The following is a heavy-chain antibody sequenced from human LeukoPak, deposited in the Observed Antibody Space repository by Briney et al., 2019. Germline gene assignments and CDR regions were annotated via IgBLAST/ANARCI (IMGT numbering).Heavy chain of an antibody. CDR3: ATAVVDGSGSYHGLDY. J-gene: IGHJ4*02. CDR2: FDPEDGET. D-gene: IGHD3-10*01. Sequence: ASVKVSCKASGYTLTELSMHWVRQAPGKGLEWMGGFDPEDGETIYAQKFQGRVTMTEDTSTDTAYMELSSLRSEDTAVYYCATAVVDGSGSYHGLDYWGQGTLVTVSS. CDR1: GYTLTELS. V-gene: IGHV1-24*01.